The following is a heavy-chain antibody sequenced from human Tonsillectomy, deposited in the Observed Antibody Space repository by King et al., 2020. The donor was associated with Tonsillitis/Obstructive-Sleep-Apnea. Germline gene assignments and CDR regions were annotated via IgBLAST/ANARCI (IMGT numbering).Heavy chain of an antibody. J-gene: IGHJ4*02. CDR3: ARDGTSGSFDY. V-gene: IGHV3-33*01. D-gene: IGHD1-26*01. Sequence: VQLVESGGGVVQPGRSLRLSCAASGFTFSSYGMHWVRQAPGNGLEWVAVIWYDGSNKYYADSVKGRFTISRDNSKNTLYLQMNSLRAEDTAVYYCARDGTSGSFDYWGQGTLVTVSS. CDR1: GFTFSSYG. CDR2: IWYDGSNK.